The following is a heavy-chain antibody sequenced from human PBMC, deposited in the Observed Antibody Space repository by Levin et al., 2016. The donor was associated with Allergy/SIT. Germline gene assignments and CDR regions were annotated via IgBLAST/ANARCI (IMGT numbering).Heavy chain of an antibody. D-gene: IGHD3-16*01. CDR1: GFIFSSYW. V-gene: IGHV3-21*05. CDR3: AKGHTWIMFG. CDR2: ISSSGSDT. Sequence: GESLKISCEASGFIFSSYWMSWVRQAPGKGLEWVSYISSSGSDTGYADSVKGRFTISRDNAKNSLHLQMSSLRAEDTAVYYCAKGHTWIMFGRGQGTLVTVSS. J-gene: IGHJ4*02.